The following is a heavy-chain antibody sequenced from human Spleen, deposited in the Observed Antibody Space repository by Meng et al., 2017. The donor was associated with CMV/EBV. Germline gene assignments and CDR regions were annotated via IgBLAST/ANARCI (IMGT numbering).Heavy chain of an antibody. D-gene: IGHD6-13*01. CDR1: GFTFSRYS. CDR3: ARVEGVAAAGWFDS. V-gene: IGHV3-21*01. CDR2: ISSTTSYI. Sequence: AAGFTFSRYSMNWVRQAPGRGLEWVSLISSTTSYIYYADSVMGRFTISRDNAKNSLYLQMNSLRADDTAVYYCARVEGVAAAGWFDSWGLGTLVTVSS. J-gene: IGHJ5*01.